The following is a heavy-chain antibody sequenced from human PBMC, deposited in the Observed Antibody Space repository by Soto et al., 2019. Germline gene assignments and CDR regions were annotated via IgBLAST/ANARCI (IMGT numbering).Heavy chain of an antibody. CDR1: GFTFSSYW. V-gene: IGHV3-74*01. CDR3: ARQGSHQFFQH. J-gene: IGHJ1*01. CDR2: IHSDGSIT. Sequence: EVQLVESGGGLVQPGGSLRLSSVASGFTFSSYWMHWVRQVPGKGLMWVARIHSDGSITTYADSVKGRFTISRDNAKNTLYLQMDSLTAEDTGVYFCARQGSHQFFQHWGQGNLVTGS.